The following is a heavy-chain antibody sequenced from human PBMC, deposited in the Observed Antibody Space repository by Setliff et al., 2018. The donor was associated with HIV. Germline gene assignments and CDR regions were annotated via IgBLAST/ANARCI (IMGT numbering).Heavy chain of an antibody. Sequence: ASVKVSCKASQYTFTGYYMHWVRLAPGQGLEWMGRINPNSGGTDYSQRFQGRVTMTRDTSFSTAYMELSGLRSDDTAMYYCARQLSNSLYLWGQGTLVTVSS. CDR2: INPNSGGT. CDR1: QYTFTGYY. V-gene: IGHV1-2*06. J-gene: IGHJ5*02. D-gene: IGHD7-27*01. CDR3: ARQLSNSLYL.